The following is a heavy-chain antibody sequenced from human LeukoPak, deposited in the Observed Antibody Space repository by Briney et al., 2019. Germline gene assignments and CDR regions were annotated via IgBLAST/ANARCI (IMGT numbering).Heavy chain of an antibody. V-gene: IGHV4-39*07. J-gene: IGHJ4*02. CDR3: ARERFSNWNDERVDY. Sequence: SETLSLTCTVSGGSISSGGYYWSWIRQPPGKGLEWIGSIYYSGSTYYNPSLKSRVTIPVDTSKNQFSLKLSSVTAADTAVYYCARERFSNWNDERVDYWGQGTLVTVSS. D-gene: IGHD1-1*01. CDR2: IYYSGST. CDR1: GGSISSGGYY.